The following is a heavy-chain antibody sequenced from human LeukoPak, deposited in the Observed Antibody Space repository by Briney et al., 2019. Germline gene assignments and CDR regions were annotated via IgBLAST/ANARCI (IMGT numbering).Heavy chain of an antibody. J-gene: IGHJ3*02. CDR1: GFTFSAYG. CDR3: AKSIGTLNAFDI. V-gene: IGHV3-23*01. CDR2: ISASGGST. D-gene: IGHD3-22*01. Sequence: GGTLRLSCAASGFTFSAYGMNWVRQAPGKGLEWVSGISASGGSTYYADSVKGRFTISRDNSKNTLYVQMNSLRAEDTAVYYCAKSIGTLNAFDIWGQGTMVIVSS.